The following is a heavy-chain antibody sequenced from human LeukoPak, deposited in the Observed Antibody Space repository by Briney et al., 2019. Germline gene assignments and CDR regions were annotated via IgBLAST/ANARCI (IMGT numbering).Heavy chain of an antibody. CDR1: GGSISSYY. CDR2: IYYSGST. CDR3: ARRKGRVAAAGVANWFDP. D-gene: IGHD6-13*01. V-gene: IGHV4-59*08. Sequence: SETLSLTCTVSGGSISSYYWSWIRQPPGKGLGWIGYIYYSGSTNYNPSLKSRVTISVDTSKNQFSLKLSSVTAADTAVYYCARRKGRVAAAGVANWFDPWGQGTLVTVSS. J-gene: IGHJ5*02.